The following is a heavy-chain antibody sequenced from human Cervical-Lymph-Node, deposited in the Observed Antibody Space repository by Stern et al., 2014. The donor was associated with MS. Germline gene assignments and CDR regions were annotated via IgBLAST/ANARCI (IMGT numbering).Heavy chain of an antibody. CDR1: GYTFTSYG. CDR2: ISAYNGNT. CDR3: AKDLGSSTSCYPRHYYYGMDV. Sequence: VQLVQSGAEVKKPGASVKVSCKASGYTFTSYGISWVRQAPGQGLEWMGWISAYNGNTNYAQQLQGRVTMTNETPTSTASRELRSLISDNTAVYYCAKDLGSSTSCYPRHYYYGMDVWGQGTTVTVSS. J-gene: IGHJ6*02. V-gene: IGHV1-18*01. D-gene: IGHD2-2*01.